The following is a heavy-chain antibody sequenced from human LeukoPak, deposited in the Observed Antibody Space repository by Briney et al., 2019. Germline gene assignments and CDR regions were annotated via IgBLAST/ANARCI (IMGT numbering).Heavy chain of an antibody. CDR1: GGTFRGYY. D-gene: IGHD3-3*01. V-gene: IGHV4-59*01. CDR2: IYYSGST. Sequence: PSETLSLTCAVFGGTFRGYYWSWIRQPPGKGLEWIGYIYYSGSTNYNPSLKSRVTISVDTSKNQFSLKLSSVTAADTAVYYCARASYYDFSGIPTAIDYWGQGTLVTVSS. CDR3: ARASYYDFSGIPTAIDY. J-gene: IGHJ4*02.